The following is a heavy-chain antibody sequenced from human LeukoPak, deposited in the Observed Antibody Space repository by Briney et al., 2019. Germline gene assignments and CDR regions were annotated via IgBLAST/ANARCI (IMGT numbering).Heavy chain of an antibody. CDR2: INRDASTT. CDR1: GFTFSTYW. V-gene: IGHV3-74*01. CDR3: TRGGLEPTDS. J-gene: IGHJ4*02. D-gene: IGHD1-1*01. Sequence: PGGSLRLSCAASGFTFSTYWMHWVRQAPGKGLVWVSRINRDASTTNYADSVRGRFTISRDNAKNTLYLQMNSLRAEDTALYYCTRGGLEPTDSWGQGTLVTVSS.